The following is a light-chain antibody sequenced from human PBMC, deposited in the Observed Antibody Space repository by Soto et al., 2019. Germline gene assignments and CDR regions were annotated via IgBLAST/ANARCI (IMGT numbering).Light chain of an antibody. J-gene: IGKJ1*01. CDR1: QSVSSSY. Sequence: EIVLTQSPGTLSLSPGERATLSCRASQSVSSSYIAWYQQKPGQAPRLLIYIASSSATGIPDRFSGRGSGTDFTLTIIRLEPEDFAVYYCQQYGSSPRAFGQGTKVDIK. CDR3: QQYGSSPRA. CDR2: IAS. V-gene: IGKV3-20*01.